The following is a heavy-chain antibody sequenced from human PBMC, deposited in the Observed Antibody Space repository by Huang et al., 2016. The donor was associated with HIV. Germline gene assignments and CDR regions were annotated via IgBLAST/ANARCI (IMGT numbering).Heavy chain of an antibody. Sequence: QLQLQESGPGLVKPSETLSLTCTVSGGSIRRDNYYWGWVRQPPGKGLEWIGSIYYSGSTYYNPSRKSRVTITVDTSKNQFSLKMRSVTAADTAVYYCARLPGSITMIRGVITDPYWGQGTLVTVSS. CDR1: GGSIRRDNYY. CDR2: IYYSGST. V-gene: IGHV4-39*01. CDR3: ARLPGSITMIRGVITDPY. D-gene: IGHD3-10*01. J-gene: IGHJ4*02.